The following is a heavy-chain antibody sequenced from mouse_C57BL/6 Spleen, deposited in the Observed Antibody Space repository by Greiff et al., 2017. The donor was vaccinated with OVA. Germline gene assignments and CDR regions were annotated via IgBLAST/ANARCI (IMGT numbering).Heavy chain of an antibody. CDR2: ISPGSGST. V-gene: IGHV1-55*01. J-gene: IGHJ4*01. D-gene: IGHD2-1*01. Sequence: VQLQQPGAELVKPGASVKMYCKASGYTFTSYWITWVKQRPGQGLEWIGDISPGSGSTNYNEKFKSKATLTVDTSSSTAYMQLSSLTSEDSAVYYCARGIYRAMDYWGQGTSVTVSS. CDR3: ARGIYRAMDY. CDR1: GYTFTSYW.